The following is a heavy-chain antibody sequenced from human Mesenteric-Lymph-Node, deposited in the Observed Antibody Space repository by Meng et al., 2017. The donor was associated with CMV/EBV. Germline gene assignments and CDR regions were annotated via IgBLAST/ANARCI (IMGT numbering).Heavy chain of an antibody. V-gene: IGHV3-21*01. J-gene: IGHJ4*02. CDR2: ISISSSYI. CDR3: ARDLAPYFDFWSGHYKTGFDY. CDR1: GFTLSSYN. D-gene: IGHD3-3*01. Sequence: GESLKISCAASGFTLSSYNMNWVRQAPGKGLEWVSSISISSSYIYYTDSVKGRFTISRDNAKNSLYLQMNSLRAEDTAVYYCARDLAPYFDFWSGHYKTGFDYWGQGTLVTVSS.